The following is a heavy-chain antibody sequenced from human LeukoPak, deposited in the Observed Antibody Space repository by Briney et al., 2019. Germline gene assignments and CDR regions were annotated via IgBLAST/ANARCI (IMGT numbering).Heavy chain of an antibody. CDR2: MNPNSGNT. Sequence: ASVTVSCKASGYTFTSYDINWVRQAPGQGLEWMGWMNPNSGNTDYAQKFQGRVPITRNTSISTAYMELSSLRSEDTAVYYCARGDLVGADDTNFAYWGQGTLVTVSS. V-gene: IGHV1-8*03. CDR1: GYTFTSYD. J-gene: IGHJ4*02. CDR3: ARGDLVGADDTNFAY. D-gene: IGHD1-26*01.